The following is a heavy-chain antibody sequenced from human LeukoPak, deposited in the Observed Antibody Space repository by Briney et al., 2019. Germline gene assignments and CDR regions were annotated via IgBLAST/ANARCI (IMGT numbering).Heavy chain of an antibody. V-gene: IGHV3-9*01. CDR2: ISWNSGSI. CDR1: GFIFNNYA. D-gene: IGHD3-16*01. CDR3: ATNTDYRFDY. Sequence: PGGSLRLSCAGSGFIFNNYAMHWVRQPPGKGLEWVSGISWNSGSIDYADSVKGRFTISRDNAKNSLYLQMNSLRVEDTAIYYCATNTDYRFDYWGQGILVTVSS. J-gene: IGHJ4*02.